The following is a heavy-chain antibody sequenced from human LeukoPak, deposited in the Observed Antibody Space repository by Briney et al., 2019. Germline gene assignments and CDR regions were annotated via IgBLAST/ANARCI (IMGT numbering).Heavy chain of an antibody. CDR1: GFTFSSSW. CDR3: TRDRYGD. D-gene: IGHD5-18*01. CDR2: IKHDGSET. Sequence: GGSLRLSCVASGFTFSSSWMSWVRQAPGRGLEWVANIKHDGSETFYVDSVKGRFTISRDNARNSLYLQMDSLRADDRALYYCTRDRYGDWGQGTSVTVSS. J-gene: IGHJ4*02. V-gene: IGHV3-7*05.